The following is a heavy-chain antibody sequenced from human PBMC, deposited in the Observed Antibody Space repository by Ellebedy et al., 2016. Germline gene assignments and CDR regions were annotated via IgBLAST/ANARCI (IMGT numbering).Heavy chain of an antibody. CDR2: IYDSGTT. J-gene: IGHJ5*02. CDR3: ARATRSWFDP. V-gene: IGHV4-61*08. CDR1: GGSISSGDYH. Sequence: SETLSLXXTVSGGSISSGDYHWTWIRQPPGKGLEWIGYIYDSGTTNYNPSLKSRVTISVDTSKNQFSLKLSSVTAADTALYYCARATRSWFDPWGQGTLVTVSS.